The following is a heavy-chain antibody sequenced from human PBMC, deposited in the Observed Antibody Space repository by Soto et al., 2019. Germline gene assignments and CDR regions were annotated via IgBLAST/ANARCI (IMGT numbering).Heavy chain of an antibody. CDR3: ARRMYYFDSSGEYSYALDI. Sequence: QVQLQESGPGLVKPSETLSLTCTVSGASVSSGSFYWNWIRQPPGKGLEWIGYVYYTGSTNYNPSLESPVTIALDTSKNQFSLRLSSVTAADTAVYYCARRMYYFDSSGEYSYALDIWGQGTMVTVSS. J-gene: IGHJ3*02. V-gene: IGHV4-61*01. CDR1: GASVSSGSFY. D-gene: IGHD3-22*01. CDR2: VYYTGST.